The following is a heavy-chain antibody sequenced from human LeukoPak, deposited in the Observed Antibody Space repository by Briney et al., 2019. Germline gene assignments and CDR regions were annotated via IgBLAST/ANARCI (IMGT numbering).Heavy chain of an antibody. V-gene: IGHV1-8*01. Sequence: ASVKVSCKASGYTFTSYDINWVRQATGQGLEWMGWMNPNSGNTGYAQKFQGRVTMTRNTSISTAYMELSSLRSEDTAVYYCARGTGASAAAEYYYYYYMDVWGKGTTVTVSS. CDR3: ARGTGASAAAEYYYYYYMDV. D-gene: IGHD6-13*01. CDR1: GYTFTSYD. CDR2: MNPNSGNT. J-gene: IGHJ6*03.